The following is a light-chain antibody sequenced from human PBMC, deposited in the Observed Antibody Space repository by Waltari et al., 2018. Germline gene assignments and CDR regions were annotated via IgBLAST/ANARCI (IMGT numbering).Light chain of an antibody. CDR1: QSVSSY. V-gene: IGKV3-11*02. Sequence: EIVLTQSPATLSLSPGESATLSCRASQSVSSYLAWYQQKPGQAPTLLIYDTSNRATGIPARFSGRGSGRDFTLTISSIEPEDFAVYYCQQRNNWPPITFGQGTRLEI. CDR2: DTS. J-gene: IGKJ5*01. CDR3: QQRNNWPPIT.